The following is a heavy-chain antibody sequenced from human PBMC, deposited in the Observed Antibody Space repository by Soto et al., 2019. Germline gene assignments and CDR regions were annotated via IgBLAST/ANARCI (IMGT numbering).Heavy chain of an antibody. V-gene: IGHV3-23*01. D-gene: IGHD3-10*01. CDR1: GGTFTSYA. CDR3: AKGSFGFDY. Sequence: GSLGRSCAASGGTFTSYAMTWVRQVPGEGLQWVSSIRKSGDSTYYADSVKVRFTTSRDNYKNTLYLQMNSLRAEDKAIYYCAKGSFGFDYWGQGTLVTVYS. J-gene: IGHJ4*02. CDR2: IRKSGDST.